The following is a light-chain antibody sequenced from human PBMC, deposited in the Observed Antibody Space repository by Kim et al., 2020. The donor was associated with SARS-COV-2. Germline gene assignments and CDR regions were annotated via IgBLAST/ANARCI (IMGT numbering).Light chain of an antibody. CDR2: EDN. CDR3: QSYDSSNYVV. V-gene: IGLV6-57*03. CDR1: SGSIASNY. J-gene: IGLJ2*01. Sequence: KTLTIPCTRSSGSIASNYVQWYQQRPGSAPTTVIYEDNQSPSGVPDRFSGSIDSSSNSASLTISGLKTEDEADYYCQSYDSSNYVVFGGGTQLTVL.